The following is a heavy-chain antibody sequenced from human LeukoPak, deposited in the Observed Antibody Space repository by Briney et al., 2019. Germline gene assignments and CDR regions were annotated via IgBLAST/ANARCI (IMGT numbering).Heavy chain of an antibody. CDR1: GFAFSNSW. CDR3: ASDEGSFDY. J-gene: IGHJ4*02. Sequence: PGGSLRLXCAASGFAFSNSWMHWVRQSPGKGLVWVSRIISDGSRTSYADSVKGRFTISRDNAENSLYLQMNSLRAEDTAVYYCASDEGSFDYWGQGSLVTVSS. CDR2: IISDGSRT. V-gene: IGHV3-74*01.